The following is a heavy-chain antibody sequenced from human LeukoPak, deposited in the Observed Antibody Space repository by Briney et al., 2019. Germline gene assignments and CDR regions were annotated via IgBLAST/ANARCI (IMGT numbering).Heavy chain of an antibody. CDR3: ARSGGISYYFDY. CDR2: IYYTGST. CDR1: VGSISSYY. Sequence: SETLSLTCTVSVGSISSYYWSWIRQPPGKGLEWIGYIYYTGSTNYNPSLKSRVTISLDTSKNQFSLKLSSVTAADTAVYYCARSGGISYYFDYWGQGTLVTVSS. V-gene: IGHV4-59*01. D-gene: IGHD2-15*01. J-gene: IGHJ4*02.